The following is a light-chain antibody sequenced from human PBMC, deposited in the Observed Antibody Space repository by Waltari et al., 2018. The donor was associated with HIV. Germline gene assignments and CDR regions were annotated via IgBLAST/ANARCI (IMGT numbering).Light chain of an antibody. Sequence: QSVLTQPPSVSGAPGQRVTISCTGSSPTIGAGYDVHWYQQLPGTAPTLLIYGTNNRPSGVPDRFSGSKSGTSASLAITGLQAEDEAEYYCQSYDSSLSGWVVFGGGTKVTVL. J-gene: IGLJ2*01. CDR3: QSYDSSLSGWVV. CDR2: GTN. CDR1: SPTIGAGYD. V-gene: IGLV1-40*01.